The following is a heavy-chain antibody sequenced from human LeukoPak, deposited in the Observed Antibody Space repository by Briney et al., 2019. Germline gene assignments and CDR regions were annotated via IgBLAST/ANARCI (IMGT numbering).Heavy chain of an antibody. V-gene: IGHV3-21*01. D-gene: IGHD3/OR15-3a*01. CDR1: GFTFSSYS. Sequence: GGSLRLSCAASGFTFSSYSMNWVRQAPGKGLEWVSSISSSSSYIYYADSVKGRFTISRDNAKNSLYLQMNSLRAEDTSVYYWARGLVGDAFDIWGQGTMVSVSS. J-gene: IGHJ3*02. CDR3: ARGLVGDAFDI. CDR2: ISSSSSYI.